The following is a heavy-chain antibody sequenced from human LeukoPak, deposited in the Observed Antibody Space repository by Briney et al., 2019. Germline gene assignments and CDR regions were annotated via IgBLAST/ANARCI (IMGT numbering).Heavy chain of an antibody. D-gene: IGHD6-19*01. V-gene: IGHV1-69*05. J-gene: IGHJ5*02. CDR1: GGTFSSYA. Sequence: ASVKDSCKASGGTFSSYAINWVRQAPGQGLEWMGGVIPIFGAPNYAHRFQGRLTITTDESTRTAYMNLTSLRSEDTAVYYCARDLRIASSGDWFDPWGQGTLVTVSS. CDR2: VIPIFGAP. CDR3: ARDLRIASSGDWFDP.